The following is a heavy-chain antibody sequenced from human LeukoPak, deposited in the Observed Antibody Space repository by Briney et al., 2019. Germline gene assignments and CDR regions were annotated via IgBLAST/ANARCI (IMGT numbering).Heavy chain of an antibody. Sequence: GGSLRLSCAASGFTFSSDWMHWVRQAPGKGLVWVSRINRDGRSTTYADSVKGRFTISRDNAKNTLYLQMNSLRAEDTSVYYCARHPYDILTGPSFDYWGQGTLVTVSS. J-gene: IGHJ4*02. CDR3: ARHPYDILTGPSFDY. D-gene: IGHD3-9*01. CDR1: GFTFSSDW. V-gene: IGHV3-74*01. CDR2: INRDGRST.